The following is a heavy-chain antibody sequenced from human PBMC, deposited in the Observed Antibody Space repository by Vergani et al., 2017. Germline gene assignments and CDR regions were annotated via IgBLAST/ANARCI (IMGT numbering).Heavy chain of an antibody. J-gene: IGHJ4*02. CDR1: GYTFTSYD. CDR3: ARGLGSGKITGTEFDY. V-gene: IGHV1-8*01. D-gene: IGHD1-20*01. CDR2: MNPNSGNT. Sequence: QVQLVQSGAEVKKPGASVKVSCKASGYTFTSYDINWVRQAPGQGLEWMGWMNPNSGNTGYAQKFQGRVTMTRNTSISTAYMELSSLRSEDTAVYYCARGLGSGKITGTEFDYWGQGTLVTVSS.